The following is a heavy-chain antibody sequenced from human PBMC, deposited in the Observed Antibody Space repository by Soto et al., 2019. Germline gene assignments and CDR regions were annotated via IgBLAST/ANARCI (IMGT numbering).Heavy chain of an antibody. CDR1: GYTFTSYD. Sequence: QVQLVQSGAEVKKPGASVKVSCKASGYTFTSYDINWVRQATGQGLEWMGWMNPNSGNTGYAQKVQGRVTRTRNTSTRTAYMELRSLRSEDTAVSTCARADCYDRSGYLLPCGYWGQGTLVTVSS. CDR3: ARADCYDRSGYLLPCGY. D-gene: IGHD3-22*01. V-gene: IGHV1-8*01. J-gene: IGHJ4*02. CDR2: MNPNSGNT.